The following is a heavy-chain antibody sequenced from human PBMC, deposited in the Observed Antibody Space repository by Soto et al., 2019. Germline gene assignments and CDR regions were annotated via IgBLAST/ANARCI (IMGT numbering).Heavy chain of an antibody. V-gene: IGHV1-8*01. CDR3: ARGVSAGVDY. Sequence: ASVKVSCKASGYSFTSLDINWVRQTAGQGLEWMGWMEPSTGRTGYAQKFQGRVTMTRDTSINTAYMELTTLTSDDTAFYYCARGVSAGVDYCGQGTLVRVSS. D-gene: IGHD1-26*01. J-gene: IGHJ4*02. CDR2: MEPSTGRT. CDR1: GYSFTSLD.